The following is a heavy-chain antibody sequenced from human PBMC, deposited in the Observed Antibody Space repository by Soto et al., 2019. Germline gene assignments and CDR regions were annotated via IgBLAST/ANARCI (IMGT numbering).Heavy chain of an antibody. D-gene: IGHD2-2*01. V-gene: IGHV3-30*03. CDR1: GLTFSSYG. CDR2: ISYDGSNK. Sequence: QVQLVESGGGVVQPGRSLRLSCAASGLTFSSYGMHWVRQAPGKGLEWVAAISYDGSNKYYTDSVKGRFTISRDNSKNTLYLQMNSLRAEDTAVYYCASRGHCVSTSCPDSWGQGTLVTVSS. CDR3: ASRGHCVSTSCPDS. J-gene: IGHJ4*02.